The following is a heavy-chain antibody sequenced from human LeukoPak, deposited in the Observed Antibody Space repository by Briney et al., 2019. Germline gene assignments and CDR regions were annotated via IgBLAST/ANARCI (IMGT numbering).Heavy chain of an antibody. V-gene: IGHV4-30-4*01. D-gene: IGHD4-17*01. J-gene: IGHJ1*01. CDR3: ASSRTVTTSEYFQH. CDR2: IYYSGST. CDR1: GGSISSGDYY. Sequence: SETLSLTCTVSGGSISSGDYYWSWIRQPPGKGLEWIGYIYYSGSTYYNPSLKSRVTISVDTSKNQFSLKLSSVTAADTAVYYCASSRTVTTSEYFQHWGQGTLVTASS.